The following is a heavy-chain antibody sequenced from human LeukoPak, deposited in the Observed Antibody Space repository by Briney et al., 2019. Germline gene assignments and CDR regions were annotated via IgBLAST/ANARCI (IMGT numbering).Heavy chain of an antibody. D-gene: IGHD3-16*02. CDR2: INPSGGST. V-gene: IGHV1-46*01. CDR3: ARDLYMIMFGGVIETYYYMDV. CDR1: GYTFTSYY. J-gene: IGHJ6*03. Sequence: GASVKVSCKASGYTFTSYYMHWVRQAPGQGLEWMGIINPSGGSTSYAQKFQGRVTMTRDMSTSTVYMELSSLRSEDTAVYYCARDLYMIMFGGVIETYYYMDVWGKGTTVTVSS.